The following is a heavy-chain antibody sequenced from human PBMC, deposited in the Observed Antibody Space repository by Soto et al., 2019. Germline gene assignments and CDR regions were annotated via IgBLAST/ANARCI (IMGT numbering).Heavy chain of an antibody. V-gene: IGHV3-23*01. CDR2: ISGSGGST. D-gene: IGHD6-13*01. Sequence: GGSLRLSCAASGFTFSSYAMSWVSQAPGKGLEWVSAISGSGGSTYYADSVKGRFTISRDNSKNTLYLQMNSLRAEDTAVYYCAKHLSSSWYESDYWGQGTLVTVSS. CDR3: AKHLSSSWYESDY. CDR1: GFTFSSYA. J-gene: IGHJ4*02.